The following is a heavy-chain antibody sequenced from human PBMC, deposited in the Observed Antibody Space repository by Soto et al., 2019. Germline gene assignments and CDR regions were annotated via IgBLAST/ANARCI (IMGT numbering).Heavy chain of an antibody. CDR3: ARLGYYDILTGYYNVPYFDY. CDR1: GGSISSSSYY. Sequence: QLQLQESGPGLVKPSETLSLTCTVSGGSISSSSYYWGWIRQPPGKGLEWIGSIYYSGSTYYNPSLKSRVTISVDTSKNQFSLKLSSVTAADTAVYYCARLGYYDILTGYYNVPYFDYWGQGTLVTVSS. J-gene: IGHJ4*02. V-gene: IGHV4-39*01. D-gene: IGHD3-9*01. CDR2: IYYSGST.